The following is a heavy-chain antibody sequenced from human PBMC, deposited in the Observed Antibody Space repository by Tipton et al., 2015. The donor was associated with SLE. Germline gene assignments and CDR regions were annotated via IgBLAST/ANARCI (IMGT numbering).Heavy chain of an antibody. V-gene: IGHV4-39*07. D-gene: IGHD6-19*01. J-gene: IGHJ1*01. CDR3: ARFIAVAGIAEYFQH. Sequence: TLSLTCTVSGGSISDSEFYWGWIRQPPGKGLEWIGSIYYSGSTYYNPSLKSRVTISVDTSKNQFSLKLSSVTAADTAVFYCARFIAVAGIAEYFQHWGQGTLVTVSS. CDR1: GGSISDSEFY. CDR2: IYYSGST.